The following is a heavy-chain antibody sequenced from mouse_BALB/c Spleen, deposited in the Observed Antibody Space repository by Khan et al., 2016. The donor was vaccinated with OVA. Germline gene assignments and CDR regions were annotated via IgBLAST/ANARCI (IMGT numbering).Heavy chain of an antibody. D-gene: IGHD1-1*01. J-gene: IGHJ3*01. Sequence: QVQLQQPGTELVKPGASVKLSCKASGYTFTSYWMHWVKRRPGQGLEWIGEIDPSDSHTNYNQEFNGKATLTVDKSSNTAYMQLSSLTSEDSAVDCCASSYLYGSSTCFGYWGLGTLVTVSA. CDR3: ASSYLYGSSTCFGY. V-gene: IGHV1-69*02. CDR1: GYTFTSYW. CDR2: IDPSDSHT.